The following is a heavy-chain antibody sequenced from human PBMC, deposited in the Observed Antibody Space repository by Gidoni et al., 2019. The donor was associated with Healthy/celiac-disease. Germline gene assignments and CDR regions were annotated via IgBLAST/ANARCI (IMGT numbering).Heavy chain of an antibody. CDR1: GGSFSGYY. Sequence: QVQLQQWGAGLLKPSETLSLTCAVYGGSFSGYYWSWIRQPPGKGLEWIGEINHSGSTNYNPSLKSRVTISVDTSKNQFSLKLSSVTAADTAVYYCARGVVVPAAIRTRYYYYYGMDVWGQGTTVTVSS. D-gene: IGHD2-2*02. CDR3: ARGVVVPAAIRTRYYYYYGMDV. J-gene: IGHJ6*02. V-gene: IGHV4-34*01. CDR2: INHSGST.